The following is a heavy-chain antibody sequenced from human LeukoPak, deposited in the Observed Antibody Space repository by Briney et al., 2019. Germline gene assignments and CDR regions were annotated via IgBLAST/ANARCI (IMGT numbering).Heavy chain of an antibody. CDR3: ARGEAERIAIFGVVMQEHGQDY. J-gene: IGHJ4*02. D-gene: IGHD3-3*01. CDR1: GYTFTGYY. CDR2: INPNSGGT. V-gene: IGHV1-2*06. Sequence: ASVKVSCKASGYTFTGYYMHWVRQAPGQGLEWMGRINPNSGGTNYAQKFQGRVTMTRDTSIRTAYMELSRLRSDDTAVYYCARGEAERIAIFGVVMQEHGQDYWGQGTLVTVSS.